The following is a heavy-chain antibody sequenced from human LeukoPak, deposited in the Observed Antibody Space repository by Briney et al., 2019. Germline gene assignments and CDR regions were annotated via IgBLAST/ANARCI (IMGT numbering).Heavy chain of an antibody. Sequence: GGSLRLSCAASGFTFSSYAMHWVRQAPGKGLEWVAVISYDGSNKYYADSVKGRFTISRDNSKNTLYLQMNSLRAEDTAVYYCARSGYXXXXSDXFDIWGXGTMVTVS. CDR2: ISYDGSNK. V-gene: IGHV3-30-3*01. D-gene: IGHD1-26*01. CDR1: GFTFSSYA. CDR3: ARSGYXXXXSDXFDI. J-gene: IGHJ3*02.